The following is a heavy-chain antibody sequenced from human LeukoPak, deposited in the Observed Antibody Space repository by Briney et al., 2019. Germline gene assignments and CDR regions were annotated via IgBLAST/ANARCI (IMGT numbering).Heavy chain of an antibody. J-gene: IGHJ4*02. CDR3: ARVTNYYGSGFDY. D-gene: IGHD3-10*01. Sequence: SVKVSCKASGGTFSSYAISWVRQAPGQGLEWMGRIIPILGIANYAQKFQGRVTITADKSTSTAYMELSSLRSEDTAVYYCARVTNYYGSGFDYWGQGTLVTVSS. V-gene: IGHV1-69*04. CDR2: IIPILGIA. CDR1: GGTFSSYA.